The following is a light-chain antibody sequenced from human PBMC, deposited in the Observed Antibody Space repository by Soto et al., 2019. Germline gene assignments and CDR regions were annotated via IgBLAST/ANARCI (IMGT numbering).Light chain of an antibody. Sequence: QSVLTQPPSVSGAPGQRVTISCTGSSSNIGAGYDVHWYQQLPGTAPKLLIYVNINRPSGVPDRFSGSKSGTSASLAITGLQAEDEADYYCQSYDRSLSVVFGGGTKRTVL. J-gene: IGLJ2*01. CDR2: VNI. CDR3: QSYDRSLSVV. CDR1: SSNIGAGYD. V-gene: IGLV1-40*01.